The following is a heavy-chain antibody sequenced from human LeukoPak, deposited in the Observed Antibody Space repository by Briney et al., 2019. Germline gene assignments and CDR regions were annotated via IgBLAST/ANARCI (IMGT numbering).Heavy chain of an antibody. V-gene: IGHV1-69*06. CDR2: IIPIFGTA. CDR3: ARARCSGGSCYSFDY. Sequence: GASVKVSCKASGGTFSSYAISWVRQAPGQGLEWMGGIIPIFGTANYAQKFQGRVTITADKSTSTAYMELSSLRSEDTAVYYCARARCSGGSCYSFDYWGQGTLVTVSS. CDR1: GGTFSSYA. D-gene: IGHD2-15*01. J-gene: IGHJ4*02.